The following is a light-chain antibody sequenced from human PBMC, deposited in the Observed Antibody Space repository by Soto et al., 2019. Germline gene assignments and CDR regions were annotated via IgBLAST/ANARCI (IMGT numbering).Light chain of an antibody. Sequence: IQMTQSPSSLSASVGAIVTITCVASQVIYNWLAWYQQKPGKAPKLLISAVSNLQSGVPSRFSGSGSGTDFTLTISSLQPEDFATYYCLQDYNYPWTFGQGTKVDIK. CDR3: LQDYNYPWT. J-gene: IGKJ1*01. V-gene: IGKV1-6*02. CDR2: AVS. CDR1: QVIYNW.